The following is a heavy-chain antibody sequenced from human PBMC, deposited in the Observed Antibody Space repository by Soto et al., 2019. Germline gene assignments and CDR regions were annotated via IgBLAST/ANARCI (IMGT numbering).Heavy chain of an antibody. D-gene: IGHD3-16*01. Sequence: EVQLLESGGGLVQPGGSLRLSCAASGFTFSSYAMSWVRQDPGKGLEWVSAIIGSGGRTYYADSVKGRFTISRDNSKNTLYLQMNSLRVEDTAVYYCAKDRIMGSTTFWGMDVWGQGTTVTVSS. V-gene: IGHV3-23*01. CDR2: IIGSGGRT. CDR1: GFTFSSYA. CDR3: AKDRIMGSTTFWGMDV. J-gene: IGHJ6*02.